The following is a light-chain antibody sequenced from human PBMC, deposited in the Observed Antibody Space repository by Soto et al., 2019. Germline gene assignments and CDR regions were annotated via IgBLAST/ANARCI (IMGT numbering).Light chain of an antibody. CDR2: GVS. CDR3: QHDGGSGT. J-gene: IGKJ4*01. CDR1: QSVSSIY. V-gene: IGKV3-20*01. Sequence: EIVLTQSPGTLSLSPGERATLSCRASQSVSSIYLAWYQQKPGQAPRPLIYGVSSRATGIPDRFSGSGSGTDFTLTISRLEPDDFAVYYCQHDGGSGTFGGGTKVEIK.